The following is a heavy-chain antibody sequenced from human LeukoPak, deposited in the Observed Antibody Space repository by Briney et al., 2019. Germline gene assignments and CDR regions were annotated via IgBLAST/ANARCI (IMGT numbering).Heavy chain of an antibody. V-gene: IGHV4-34*01. CDR3: ARSRIVLADSLDP. CDR2: INHSGNT. CDR1: GGSFSGYY. Sequence: SETLSLTCAVYGGSFSGYYWSWIRQPPGKGLEWIGEINHSGNTNYNPSLKSRVTISVDTSKNQFSLNLSSVTAADTAVYYCARSRIVLADSLDPWGQGTLVTVSS. J-gene: IGHJ5*02. D-gene: IGHD6-19*01.